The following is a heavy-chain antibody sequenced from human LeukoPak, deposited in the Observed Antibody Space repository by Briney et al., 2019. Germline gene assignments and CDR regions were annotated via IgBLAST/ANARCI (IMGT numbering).Heavy chain of an antibody. CDR1: GFTFSSYG. J-gene: IGHJ4*02. V-gene: IGHV3-30*02. CDR3: AKSDGSGSYDNPFDY. Sequence: AGGSLRLSCAASGFTFSSYGMHWVRQAPGKGLEWVAFIRYDGSNKYYADSVKGRFTISRDNSKNTLYLQMNSLRAEDTAVYYCAKSDGSGSYDNPFDYWGQGTLVTVSS. CDR2: IRYDGSNK. D-gene: IGHD3-10*01.